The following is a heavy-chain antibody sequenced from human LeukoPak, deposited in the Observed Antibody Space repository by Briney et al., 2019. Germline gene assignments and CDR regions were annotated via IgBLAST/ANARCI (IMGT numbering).Heavy chain of an antibody. CDR1: GFTFSSYA. D-gene: IGHD2-2*01. CDR2: IGTSGDT. J-gene: IGHJ4*02. Sequence: GGSLRLSCAASGFTFSSYAMSWVRQAPGQGPEWVSAIGTSGDTYYADSVKGRFTFSRDNSKNTLFLQMNSLRAEDTALYCCARRSSSTKVFDYWGQGTLVTVSS. CDR3: ARRSSSTKVFDY. V-gene: IGHV3-23*01.